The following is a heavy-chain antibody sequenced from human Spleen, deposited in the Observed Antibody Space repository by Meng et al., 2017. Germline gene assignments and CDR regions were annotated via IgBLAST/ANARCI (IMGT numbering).Heavy chain of an antibody. V-gene: IGHV4-34*11. CDR3: AGESAYSRFDY. CDR1: GVSFSGYY. Sequence: QLSLRNWGAGVLKPSETLSLTCAVYGVSFSGYYWSWIRQPPGKGLEWIGYIYYSGSTRYNPSLKSRVTISVDTSKNQFSLKLSSVTAADTAVYYCAGESAYSRFDYWGQGTLVTVSS. CDR2: IYYSGST. D-gene: IGHD5-18*01. J-gene: IGHJ4*02.